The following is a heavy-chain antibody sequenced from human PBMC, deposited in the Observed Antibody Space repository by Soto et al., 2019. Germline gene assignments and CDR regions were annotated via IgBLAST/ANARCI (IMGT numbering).Heavy chain of an antibody. CDR2: IYHSGST. Sequence: PSETLSLTCAVSGGSISSGGYSWSWIRQPPGKGLEWIGYIYHSGSTYYNPSLKSRVTISVDRSKNQFSLKLSSVTAADTAVYYCARVVLMVRGEHFDYWGQGTLVTVSS. J-gene: IGHJ4*02. CDR1: GGSISSGGYS. D-gene: IGHD3-10*01. V-gene: IGHV4-30-2*01. CDR3: ARVVLMVRGEHFDY.